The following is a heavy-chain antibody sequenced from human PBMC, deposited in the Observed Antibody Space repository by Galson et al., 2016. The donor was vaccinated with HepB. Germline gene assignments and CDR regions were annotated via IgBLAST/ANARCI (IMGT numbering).Heavy chain of an antibody. CDR1: GFTFSSYA. J-gene: IGHJ4*02. D-gene: IGHD3-22*01. CDR3: AKDSKITMIATLKREHRVLHDY. V-gene: IGHV3-23*01. Sequence: SLRLSCAASGFTFSSYAMSWVRQAPGKGLEWVSAISGSGGSTYYADSVKGRFTISRDNSKNTLYLQMNSLRAEGTAVYYCAKDSKITMIATLKREHRVLHDYWGQGPLVTVAS. CDR2: ISGSGGST.